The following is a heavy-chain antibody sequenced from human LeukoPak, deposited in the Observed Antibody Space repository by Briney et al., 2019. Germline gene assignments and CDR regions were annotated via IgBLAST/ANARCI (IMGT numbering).Heavy chain of an antibody. D-gene: IGHD2-2*01. CDR1: GGTFSSYA. V-gene: IGHV1-69*06. CDR3: ASHCSSTSCYSRGDY. J-gene: IGHJ4*02. CDR2: IIPIFGTA. Sequence: SVKVSCKASGGTFSSYAISWVRQAPGQGLEWMGGIIPIFGTANYAQKFQGRVTITADKSTSTAYMELSSLRSEDTAVYYCASHCSSTSCYSRGDYWGQGTLSPSPQ.